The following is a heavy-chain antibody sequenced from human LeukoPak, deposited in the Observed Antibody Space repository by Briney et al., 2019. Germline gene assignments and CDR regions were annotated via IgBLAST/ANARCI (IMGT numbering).Heavy chain of an antibody. D-gene: IGHD3-3*01. V-gene: IGHV4-4*07. Sequence: PSETLSLTCTVSGGSISSYYWSWIRQPAGKGLEWIGRIYTSGSTNYNPSLKSRVTISVDTSKNQFSLEPSSVTAADTAVYYCARGNIWGGYSPWDYWGQGTLVTVSS. CDR3: ARGNIWGGYSPWDY. CDR2: IYTSGST. J-gene: IGHJ4*02. CDR1: GGSISSYY.